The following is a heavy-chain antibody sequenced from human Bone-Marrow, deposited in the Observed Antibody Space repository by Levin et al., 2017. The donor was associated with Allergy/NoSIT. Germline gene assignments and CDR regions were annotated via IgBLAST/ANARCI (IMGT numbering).Heavy chain of an antibody. CDR3: ARGPLWFGELNN. D-gene: IGHD3-10*01. Sequence: SETLSLTCTVSGGSISSYYWSWIRQPPGKGLEWIGYIYYSGSTNYNPSLKSRVTISVDTSKNQFSLKLSSVTAADTAVYYCARGPLWFGELNNWGQGTLVTVSS. CDR1: GGSISSYY. CDR2: IYYSGST. J-gene: IGHJ4*02. V-gene: IGHV4-59*01.